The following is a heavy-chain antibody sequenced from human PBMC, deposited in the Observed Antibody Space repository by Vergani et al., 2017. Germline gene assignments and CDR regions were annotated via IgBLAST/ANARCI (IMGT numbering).Heavy chain of an antibody. CDR1: GGSFSGYY. CDR2: INHSGST. Sequence: QVQLQQWGAGLLKPSETLSLTCAVYGGSFSGYYWSWIRQPPGKGLEWIGEINHSGSTNYNPSLKSRVTISVDTSKNQFSLKLSSVTAADTAVYYCARFRYGSGKHTQYGMDVWGQGTTVTVSS. CDR3: ARFRYGSGKHTQYGMDV. D-gene: IGHD3-10*01. J-gene: IGHJ6*02. V-gene: IGHV4-34*01.